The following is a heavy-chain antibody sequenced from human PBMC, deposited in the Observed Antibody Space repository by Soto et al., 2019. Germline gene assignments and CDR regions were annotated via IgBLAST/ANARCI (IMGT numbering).Heavy chain of an antibody. Sequence: ASVKVSCKASGYTFTSYGISWVRQAPGQGLEWMGWISAYNGNTNYAQKLQGRVTMTTDTSTSTAYMELRSLRSDDTAVYYCASPYSSSSNDYYYYGMDVWGQGTTVTVSS. V-gene: IGHV1-18*01. J-gene: IGHJ6*02. CDR3: ASPYSSSSNDYYYYGMDV. CDR1: GYTFTSYG. D-gene: IGHD6-6*01. CDR2: ISAYNGNT.